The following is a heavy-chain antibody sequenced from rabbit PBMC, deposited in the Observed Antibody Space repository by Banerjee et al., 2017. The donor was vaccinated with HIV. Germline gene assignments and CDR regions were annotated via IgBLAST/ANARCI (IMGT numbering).Heavy chain of an antibody. CDR3: AREDANIDGCYNL. D-gene: IGHD5-1*01. Sequence: QEQLEESGGGLVTPGGTLTLTCTASGFDFSSYHMGWVRQAPGKGLEWIGCINTGSGSAVYASWAKGRFTISKASWTTVTLQMTSLTVADTATYFCAREDANIDGCYNLWGPGTLVTVS. J-gene: IGHJ4*01. V-gene: IGHV1S45*01. CDR2: INTGSGSA. CDR1: GFDFSSYH.